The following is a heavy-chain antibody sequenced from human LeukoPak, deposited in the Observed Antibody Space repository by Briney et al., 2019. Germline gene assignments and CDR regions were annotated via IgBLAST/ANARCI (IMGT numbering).Heavy chain of an antibody. D-gene: IGHD5-12*01. CDR3: TTKVIRGNSGDDYDD. CDR2: ISSDGNDK. V-gene: IGHV3-30*03. J-gene: IGHJ4*02. CDR1: GVTFSSYG. Sequence: GGSLRLSCAASGVTFSSYGMHWVGQAPGKGLEWVALISSDGNDKLYGDSVKGRFTISRDDSKSTLYLQMNSLRAEDTAVYYCTTKVIRGNSGDDYDDWGQGTLVTVSS.